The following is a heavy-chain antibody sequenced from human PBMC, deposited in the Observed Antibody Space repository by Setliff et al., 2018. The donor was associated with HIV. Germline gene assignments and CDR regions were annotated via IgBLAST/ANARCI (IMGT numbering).Heavy chain of an antibody. J-gene: IGHJ4*02. CDR3: AREVGDSSGYYYRNYYFDS. D-gene: IGHD3-22*01. CDR2: ISYDGSST. CDR1: GFTFSDYG. Sequence: GGSLRLSCAASGFTFSDYGMHWVRQAPGKGLEWVALISYDGSSTSYADSVRGRFTISRDNSKNTLYLQMNSLGAEDTAVYYCAREVGDSSGYYYRNYYFDSWGQGTLVTVSS. V-gene: IGHV3-30*14.